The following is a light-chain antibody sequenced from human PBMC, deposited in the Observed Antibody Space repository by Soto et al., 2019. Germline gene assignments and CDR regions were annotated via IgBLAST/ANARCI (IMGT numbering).Light chain of an antibody. CDR3: QQYNNWPPPLT. Sequence: EIVMTQAPATLSVSPGERATLSCRASQSVSSNLAWYQQKPGQAPRLLIYGASTRAPGIPARSSGRGSGTQFTLTVSSLQSADFAVYYCQQYNNWPPPLTFGGGTKVEIK. CDR1: QSVSSN. V-gene: IGKV3-15*01. CDR2: GAS. J-gene: IGKJ4*01.